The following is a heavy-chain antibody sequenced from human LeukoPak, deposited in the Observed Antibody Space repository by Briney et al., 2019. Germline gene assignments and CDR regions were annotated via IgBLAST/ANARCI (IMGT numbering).Heavy chain of an antibody. Sequence: PSETLSLTCTVSGGSISSGSYYWSWIRQPAGKGLEWIGRIYTSGSTNYNPSLKSRVTISVDTSKNQFSLKLSSVTAADTAVYYCAREMRVGAFDIWGQGTMVTVSS. CDR1: GGSISSGSYY. CDR2: IYTSGST. CDR3: AREMRVGAFDI. V-gene: IGHV4-61*02. J-gene: IGHJ3*02. D-gene: IGHD1-26*01.